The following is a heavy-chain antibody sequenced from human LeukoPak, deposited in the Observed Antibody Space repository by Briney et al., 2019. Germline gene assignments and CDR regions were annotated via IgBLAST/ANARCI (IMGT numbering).Heavy chain of an antibody. Sequence: PSETLTLTCAVSGDSFSSHYWTWIRQSPGTGLEWIGYISHIGRTNYNPSLKSRVTISIDTSKNQFSLKLRSVTAADTAVYYCARDLVTVTKGFDIWGQGTMVSVSS. CDR3: ARDLVTVTKGFDI. CDR1: GDSFSSHY. CDR2: ISHIGRT. V-gene: IGHV4-59*11. J-gene: IGHJ3*02. D-gene: IGHD4-17*01.